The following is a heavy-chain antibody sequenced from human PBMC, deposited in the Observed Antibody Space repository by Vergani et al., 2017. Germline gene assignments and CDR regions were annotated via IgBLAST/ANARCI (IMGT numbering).Heavy chain of an antibody. D-gene: IGHD3-10*01. CDR1: GYSITSANY. J-gene: IGHJ4*02. V-gene: IGHV4-38-2*02. CDR2: IHRSGST. CDR3: ARFLGSLWIGKFYFDY. Sequence: QVQLQESGPGLVKPSETVSLTCTVSGYSITSANYWAWIRQSPGKGLEWIGTIHRSGSTYYNPSLKSLGTIFIDTSKKQFSLKVTSVTAADTAVYSCARFLGSLWIGKFYFDYWGQGKLVTVSS.